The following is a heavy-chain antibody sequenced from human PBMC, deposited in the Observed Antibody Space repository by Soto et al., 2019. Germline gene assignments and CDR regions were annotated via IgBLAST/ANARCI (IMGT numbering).Heavy chain of an antibody. CDR3: AREKRANGYFDY. J-gene: IGHJ4*02. CDR2: IKQDGSEK. Sequence: EVQLVESGGGLVQPGGSLRLSCAASGFTFSNYLMSWDRQAPGKGLEWVANIKQDGSEKYYVASVNGRFTISRDNAKNSLYLQMNSLRADDTAVYYCAREKRANGYFDYWGQGTLVTVSS. V-gene: IGHV3-7*01. CDR1: GFTFSNYL. D-gene: IGHD6-25*01.